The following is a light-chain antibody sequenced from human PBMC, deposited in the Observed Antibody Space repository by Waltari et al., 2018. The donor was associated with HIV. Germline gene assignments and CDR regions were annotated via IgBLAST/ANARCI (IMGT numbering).Light chain of an antibody. CDR1: SRDVGGYKY. CDR3: CSYAGSSTLL. CDR2: DVS. V-gene: IGLV2-23*02. Sequence: QSALTQPASVSGSPGQSITISCTGASRDVGGYKYVSWYQHHPGKAPNLMIYDVSERPSGVSNRFSGSKSGNTASLTISGLQAEDEADYYCCSYAGSSTLLFGGGTKVTVL. J-gene: IGLJ3*02.